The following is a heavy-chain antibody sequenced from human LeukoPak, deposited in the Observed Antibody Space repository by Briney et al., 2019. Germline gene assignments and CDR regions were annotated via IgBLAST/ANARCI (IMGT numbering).Heavy chain of an antibody. J-gene: IGHJ3*02. D-gene: IGHD6-13*01. CDR2: ISGSGDST. CDR3: AKGSSWYDAFDI. Sequence: GGSLRLSCAASGFTFNNYGMSWVRQAPGKGLEWVSGISGSGDSTFYADSVKGRFTISRDNSKNTQYLQMNSLRAEDTAVYYCAKGSSWYDAFDIWGQGTMVTVSS. V-gene: IGHV3-23*01. CDR1: GFTFNNYG.